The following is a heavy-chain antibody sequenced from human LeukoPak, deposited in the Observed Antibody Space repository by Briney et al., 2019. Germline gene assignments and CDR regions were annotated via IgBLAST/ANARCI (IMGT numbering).Heavy chain of an antibody. CDR3: ARGSTRDFWSGYSHYDY. D-gene: IGHD3-3*01. CDR2: MNPNSGNT. CDR1: GYTFTSYD. Sequence: ASVKVSCKAFGYTFTSYDINWVRQATGQGLEWMGWMNPNSGNTGYAQKFQGRVTMTRNTSISTAYMELSSLRSEDTAVYYCARGSTRDFWSGYSHYDYWGQGTLVTVSS. J-gene: IGHJ4*02. V-gene: IGHV1-8*01.